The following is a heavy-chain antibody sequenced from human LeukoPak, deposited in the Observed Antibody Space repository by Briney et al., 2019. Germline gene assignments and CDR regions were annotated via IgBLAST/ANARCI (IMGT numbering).Heavy chain of an antibody. Sequence: SVKVSCKASGGTFSSYAISWVRQAPGQGLEWMGRIIPIFGTANYAQKFQGRVTITTDESTSTAYMELSSPRSEDTAVYYCADSSGYYSGYWGQGTLVTVSS. V-gene: IGHV1-69*05. CDR2: IIPIFGTA. CDR3: ADSSGYYSGY. CDR1: GGTFSSYA. J-gene: IGHJ4*02. D-gene: IGHD3-22*01.